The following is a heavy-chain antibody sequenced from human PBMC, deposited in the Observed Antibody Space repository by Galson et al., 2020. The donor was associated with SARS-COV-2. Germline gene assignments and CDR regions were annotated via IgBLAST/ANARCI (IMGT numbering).Heavy chain of an antibody. CDR3: ARVQFYDSDGYLDY. CDR2: ISSSCSII. Sequence: ESLKISCAASGFTFSDYNMNWAGQAPGKGLEWVSYISSSCSIIYYADPVKGRFTISRDKAKISLYLQMSSLRAEDTAVYYCARVQFYDSDGYLDYWGQGTLVTVSS. V-gene: IGHV3-48*01. D-gene: IGHD3-22*01. CDR1: GFTFSDYN. J-gene: IGHJ4*02.